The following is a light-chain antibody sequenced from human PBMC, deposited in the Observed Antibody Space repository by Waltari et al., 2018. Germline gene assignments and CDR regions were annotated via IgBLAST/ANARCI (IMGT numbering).Light chain of an antibody. Sequence: DIVMTQTPLSLPVTLGEPASISCRSSQSLLESEDGNTYLEWYLQKPGQSPQLLIYGTSKRASGVPETVSGRGSETDFSLKIRRGETYDVGVYYCMKAVELWTCGPGTKVEIK. CDR3: MKAVELWT. V-gene: IGKV2-40*01. J-gene: IGKJ1*01. CDR1: QSLLESEDGNTY. CDR2: GTS.